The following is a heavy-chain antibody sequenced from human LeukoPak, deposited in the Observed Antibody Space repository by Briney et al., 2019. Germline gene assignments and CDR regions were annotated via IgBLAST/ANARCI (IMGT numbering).Heavy chain of an antibody. Sequence: GSLRLSCAASGFTFSSYSMNWVRQAPGKGLEWVSAISGSGGSTYYADSVKGRFTISRDNSKNTLYLQMNSLRAEDTAVYYCAKGSVVVPAAPLFFDYWGQGTLVTVSS. J-gene: IGHJ4*02. D-gene: IGHD2-2*01. CDR3: AKGSVVVPAAPLFFDY. CDR1: GFTFSSYS. CDR2: ISGSGGST. V-gene: IGHV3-23*01.